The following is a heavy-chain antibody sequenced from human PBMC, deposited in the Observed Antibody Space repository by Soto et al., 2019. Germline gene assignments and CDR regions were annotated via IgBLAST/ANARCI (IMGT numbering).Heavy chain of an antibody. J-gene: IGHJ5*02. CDR2: ISSSSSYI. Sequence: PGGSLRLSCAASGFTFSSYSMNWVRQAPGKGLEWVSSISSSSSYIYYADSVKGRFTISRDNAKNPLYLQMNSLRAEDTAVYYCARDSYCSSTSCYSAERFDPWGQGTMVTVSS. CDR1: GFTFSSYS. D-gene: IGHD2-2*02. V-gene: IGHV3-21*01. CDR3: ARDSYCSSTSCYSAERFDP.